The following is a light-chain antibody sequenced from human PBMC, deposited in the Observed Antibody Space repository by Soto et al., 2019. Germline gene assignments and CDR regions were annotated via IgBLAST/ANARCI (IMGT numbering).Light chain of an antibody. CDR2: KAS. J-gene: IGKJ1*01. V-gene: IGKV1-5*03. CDR3: QHYNSYSEA. Sequence: DIQMTQSPSTLSASVGDRFSVTCRASQNINVWLAWYQQKPGKAPNLLIYKASTLESGVPSRFSGSGSGTEFTLTISSLQPDDFATYYCQHYNSYSEAFGQGTKVDI. CDR1: QNINVW.